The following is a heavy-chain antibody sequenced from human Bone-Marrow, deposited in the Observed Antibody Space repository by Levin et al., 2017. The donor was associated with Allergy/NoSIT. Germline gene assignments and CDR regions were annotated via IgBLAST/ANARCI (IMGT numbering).Heavy chain of an antibody. J-gene: IGHJ4*02. CDR2: IYYSGST. CDR3: ASSRRSSWYGDYFDY. CDR1: GGSIRSSSYY. Sequence: SQTLSLTCTVSGGSIRSSSYYWGWIRQPPGKGLEWIGSIYYSGSTYYNPSLKSRVTISVDTSKNQFSLKLSSVTAADTAVYYCASSRRSSWYGDYFDYWGQGTLVTVSS. D-gene: IGHD6-13*01. V-gene: IGHV4-39*07.